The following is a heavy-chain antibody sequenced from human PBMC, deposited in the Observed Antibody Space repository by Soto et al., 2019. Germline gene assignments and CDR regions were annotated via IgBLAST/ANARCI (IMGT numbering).Heavy chain of an antibody. CDR3: AKVGMYSSSHRFDP. CDR2: ISSTGGNT. CDR1: GFTFSSYA. J-gene: IGHJ5*02. V-gene: IGHV3-23*01. Sequence: PGGSLRLSCAASGFTFSSYAMSWVRQAPGKGLEWVSGISSTGGNTYHADSVKGRFTISRDNSQNTLYLQMNSLRAEDTAVYYCAKVGMYSSSHRFDPWGQGTLVTVSS. D-gene: IGHD6-19*01.